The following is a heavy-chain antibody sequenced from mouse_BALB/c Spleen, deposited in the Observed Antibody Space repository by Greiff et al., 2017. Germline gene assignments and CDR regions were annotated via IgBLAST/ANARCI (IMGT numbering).Heavy chain of an antibody. CDR3: ASHYYVAFAY. J-gene: IGHJ3*01. Sequence: EVKLMESGAELVRPGALVKLSCKASGFNIKDTYMHWVKQRPEQGLEWIGRIDPANGNTKYDPKFQGKATITADTSSNTAYLQLSSLTSEDTAVYYCASHYYVAFAYWGQGTLVTVSA. CDR2: IDPANGNT. D-gene: IGHD1-2*01. CDR1: GFNIKDTY. V-gene: IGHV14-3*02.